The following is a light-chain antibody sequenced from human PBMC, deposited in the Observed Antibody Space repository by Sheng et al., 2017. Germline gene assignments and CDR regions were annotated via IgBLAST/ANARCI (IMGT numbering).Light chain of an antibody. Sequence: DIQMTQSPSSVSASVGDRVTITCRASQDISNFLAWFQQKPGKAPKRLVQAASTLQSGVSSKFSGSGFGTEFTLTINSLQPEDFATYYCQQYNSYSTFGQGTKVEIK. V-gene: IGKV1-16*02. J-gene: IGKJ1*01. CDR2: AAS. CDR1: QDISNF. CDR3: QQYNSYST.